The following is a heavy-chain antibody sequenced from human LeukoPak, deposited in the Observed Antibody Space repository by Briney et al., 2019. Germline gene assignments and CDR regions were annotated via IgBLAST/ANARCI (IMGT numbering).Heavy chain of an antibody. J-gene: IGHJ4*02. Sequence: SETLSLTCAVYGGSFSGYYWSWIRQPPGKGLEWIGEINHSGSTNYNPSLKSRVTISVDTSKNQFSLKLSSVTAADTAVYYCARWGSGTSCFDYWGQGTLVTVSS. CDR1: GGSFSGYY. CDR2: INHSGST. D-gene: IGHD2-2*01. V-gene: IGHV4-34*01. CDR3: ARWGSGTSCFDY.